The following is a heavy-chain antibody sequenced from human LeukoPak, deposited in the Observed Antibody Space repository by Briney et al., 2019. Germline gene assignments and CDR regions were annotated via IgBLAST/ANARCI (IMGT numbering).Heavy chain of an antibody. CDR3: ARERRELPARDAFDI. V-gene: IGHV4-4*07. Sequence: PSETLSLTCTVSGGSISSYYWSWIRQPAGKGLEWIGRIYTSGSTNYNPSLKSRVTMSVDTSKNQFSLKLSSVTAADTAVYYCARERRELPARDAFDIWGQGTMVTVSS. J-gene: IGHJ3*02. CDR2: IYTSGST. D-gene: IGHD1-26*01. CDR1: GGSISSYY.